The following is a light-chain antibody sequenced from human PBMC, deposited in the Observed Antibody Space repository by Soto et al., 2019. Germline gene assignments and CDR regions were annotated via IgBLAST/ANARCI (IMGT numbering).Light chain of an antibody. CDR3: QQYYTTPLT. CDR1: QSLLYKSNNNNH. J-gene: IGKJ4*01. V-gene: IGKV4-1*01. Sequence: DIVMTQSPDSLAVSLGERATINCKSSQSLLYKSNNNNHLAWYQQRPGQPPRLLIYWASTRESGVPDRFSGRGSETDFTLTISSLQAEDVAVYYCQQYYTTPLTFGGGTKVEIK. CDR2: WAS.